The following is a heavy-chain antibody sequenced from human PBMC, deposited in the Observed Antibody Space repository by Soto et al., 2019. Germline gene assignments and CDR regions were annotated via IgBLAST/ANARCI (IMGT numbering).Heavy chain of an antibody. CDR3: ARDLGGWTDY. J-gene: IGHJ4*02. CDR1: GYTVTSYA. D-gene: IGHD6-19*01. Sequence: QVQLVQSGAEVKKPGASVKVSCKASGYTVTSYAMHWVREAPGQRLEWMGWINAGNGNTKYSQKFQGRVTITRDTSASTAYMELSSLRSEDTTVYYCARDLGGWTDYWGQGTLVTVSS. CDR2: INAGNGNT. V-gene: IGHV1-3*01.